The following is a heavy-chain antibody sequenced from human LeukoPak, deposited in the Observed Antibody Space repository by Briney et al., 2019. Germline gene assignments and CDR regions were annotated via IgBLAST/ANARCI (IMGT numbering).Heavy chain of an antibody. Sequence: GGSLILSCAASGFTFSSYGMHWVRQAPGKGLDWVAVIWYDGSNKYYADSVKGRFTISRDNSKNTLYLQMNSLRAEDTAVYYCAKERTSEGYFDYWGQGTLVTVSS. CDR3: AKERTSEGYFDY. V-gene: IGHV3-33*06. CDR2: IWYDGSNK. J-gene: IGHJ4*02. CDR1: GFTFSSYG. D-gene: IGHD1-1*01.